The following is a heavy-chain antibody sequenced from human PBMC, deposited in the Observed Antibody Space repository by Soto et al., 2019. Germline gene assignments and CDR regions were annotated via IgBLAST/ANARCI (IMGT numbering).Heavy chain of an antibody. CDR3: ARGITIFGVVIKALDY. D-gene: IGHD3-3*01. V-gene: IGHV1-18*04. Sequence: ASVKVSCKASGYTFTSYGISWVRQAPGQGLEWMGWISAYNGNTNCAQKLQGRVTMTTDTSTSTAYMELGSLRSDDTAVYYCARGITIFGVVIKALDYWGQGTLVTVSS. J-gene: IGHJ4*02. CDR1: GYTFTSYG. CDR2: ISAYNGNT.